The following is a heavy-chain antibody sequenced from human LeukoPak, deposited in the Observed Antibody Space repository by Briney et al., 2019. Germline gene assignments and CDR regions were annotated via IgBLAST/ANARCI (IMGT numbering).Heavy chain of an antibody. CDR1: GFTFSTYA. J-gene: IGHJ4*02. V-gene: IGHV3-23*01. CDR2: IRGSGGST. D-gene: IGHD6-13*01. Sequence: GGSLRLSCAASGFTFSTYAMNWVRQAPGKGLEWVSAIRGSGGSTYYADSVKGRFTISRDNSKNTLYLQMDSLSAEDTAVYYCAKPTPAVGMFDYWGQGTLVTVSS. CDR3: AKPTPAVGMFDY.